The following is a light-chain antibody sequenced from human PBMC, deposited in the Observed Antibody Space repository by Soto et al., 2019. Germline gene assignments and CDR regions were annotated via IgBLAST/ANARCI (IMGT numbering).Light chain of an antibody. J-gene: IGKJ1*01. CDR3: QHYNSYSEA. CDR2: GAS. V-gene: IGKV3-15*01. Sequence: EIVLTQSPGTLSLSPGERATFFCRASQSVSSSYLAWYQQKPGQAPRLLIYGASTRATGIPARFSGSGSGTEFTLTISSLQSEDFATYYCQHYNSYSEAFGQGTKVDIK. CDR1: QSVSSSY.